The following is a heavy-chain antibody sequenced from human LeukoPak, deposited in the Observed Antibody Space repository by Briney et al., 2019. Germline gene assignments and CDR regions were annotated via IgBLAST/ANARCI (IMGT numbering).Heavy chain of an antibody. D-gene: IGHD2-2*01. J-gene: IGHJ6*02. CDR2: ISYDGSNK. Sequence: GGSLRLSCAASGFTFSSYAMHWVRQAPGKGLEWVAVISYDGSNKYYADSVKGRFTISRDNSKNTLYLQMNSLRVEDTAVYYCARDRGSTILYGMDVWGQGTTVTVSS. CDR1: GFTFSSYA. V-gene: IGHV3-30-3*01. CDR3: ARDRGSTILYGMDV.